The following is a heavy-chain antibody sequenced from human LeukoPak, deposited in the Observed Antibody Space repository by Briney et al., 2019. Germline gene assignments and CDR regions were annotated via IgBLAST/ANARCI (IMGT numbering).Heavy chain of an antibody. J-gene: IGHJ4*02. D-gene: IGHD3-9*01. Sequence: SETLSLTCAVSGGSITRNIWWSWVRQPPKKGLEWIGEIGHNGDTNYNSSLKSRVTMSVDTSKNQFSLKLTSVTAADTAVYYCATYYNILTGYTFDSWGQGTQVTVSS. V-gene: IGHV4-4*02. CDR2: IGHNGDT. CDR3: ATYYNILTGYTFDS. CDR1: GGSITRNIW.